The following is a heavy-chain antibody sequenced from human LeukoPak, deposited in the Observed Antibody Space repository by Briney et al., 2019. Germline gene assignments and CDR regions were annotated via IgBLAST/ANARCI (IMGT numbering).Heavy chain of an antibody. CDR2: IKEDGSEK. CDR1: GFMFSSYA. V-gene: IGHV3-7*01. CDR3: ARSRSGYYEDY. Sequence: PGGSLRLSCAASGFMFSSYAMSWVRQAPGKGLEWVANIKEDGSEKYYVDSVKGRFTISRDNAKNSLSLQLNSLSAEDTAVYYCARSRSGYYEDYWGQGTLVTVSS. J-gene: IGHJ4*02. D-gene: IGHD5-12*01.